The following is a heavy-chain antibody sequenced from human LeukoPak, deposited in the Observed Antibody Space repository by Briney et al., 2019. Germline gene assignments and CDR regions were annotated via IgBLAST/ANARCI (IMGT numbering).Heavy chain of an antibody. V-gene: IGHV1-69*04. CDR1: GGTFSSYA. Sequence: ASVKVSCKASGGTFSSYAISWVRQAPGQGLGWMGRILPIFGIASSAQKFQGRVTITADKSTSTAYMELSSLRSEDTAVYYCARDNTMVIVLVDYWGQGTLVT. D-gene: IGHD3-10*01. CDR2: ILPIFGIA. CDR3: ARDNTMVIVLVDY. J-gene: IGHJ4*02.